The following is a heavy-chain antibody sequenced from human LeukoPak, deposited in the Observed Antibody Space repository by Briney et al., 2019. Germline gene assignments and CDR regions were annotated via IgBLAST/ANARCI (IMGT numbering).Heavy chain of an antibody. Sequence: GGSLRLSCAASGFTFDDYGMSWVRQAPGKGLEWVSGINWNGGSTGYADSVKGRFTISRDNAKNSLYLQMNSLRAEDTALYYCARGNDYGDYGDLPYWGQGTLVTVSS. CDR1: GFTFDDYG. D-gene: IGHD4-17*01. CDR3: ARGNDYGDYGDLPY. V-gene: IGHV3-20*04. CDR2: INWNGGST. J-gene: IGHJ4*02.